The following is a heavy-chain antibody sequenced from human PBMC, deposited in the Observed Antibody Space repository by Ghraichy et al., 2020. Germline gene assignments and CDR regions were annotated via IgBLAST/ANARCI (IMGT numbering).Heavy chain of an antibody. CDR3: ARRSLWFGELFNYFYYMDV. D-gene: IGHD3-10*01. CDR1: GFRVSGNY. J-gene: IGHJ6*03. V-gene: IGHV3-66*02. CDR2: IYSGGST. Sequence: GGSLRLSCAASGFRVSGNYMSWVRQAPGKGLEWVSIIYSGGSTYYTDSVKGRFTISRDDSKNTLYLPIHSLRAEDTAVYYCARRSLWFGELFNYFYYMDVWGKGTTVTVSS.